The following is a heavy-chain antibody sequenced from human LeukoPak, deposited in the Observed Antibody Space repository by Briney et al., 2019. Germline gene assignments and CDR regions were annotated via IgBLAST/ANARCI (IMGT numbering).Heavy chain of an antibody. CDR2: ISGSGGST. J-gene: IGHJ4*02. V-gene: IGHV3-23*01. Sequence: GGSLRLSCAAFGFTFSSYAMSWVRQAPGKGLEWVSAISGSGGSTYYADSVKGRFTISRDNSKNTLYLQMNSLRAEDTAVYYCAKAGRSTYYYDSSGYYYFYYWGEGTLVTVSS. D-gene: IGHD3-22*01. CDR1: GFTFSSYA. CDR3: AKAGRSTYYYDSSGYYYFYY.